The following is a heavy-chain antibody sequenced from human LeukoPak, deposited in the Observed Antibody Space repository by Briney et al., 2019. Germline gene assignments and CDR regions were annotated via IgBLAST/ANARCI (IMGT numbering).Heavy chain of an antibody. Sequence: GGSLRLSCAASGFTFSSYSMNWVRQAPGKGLEWVSYISSSSSTIYYADSVKGRFTISRDNAKNSLYLQMNSLRGEDTAVYYCASGGSSSWYENWFDPWGQGTLVTVSS. CDR2: ISSSSSTI. J-gene: IGHJ5*02. D-gene: IGHD6-13*01. CDR3: ASGGSSSWYENWFDP. CDR1: GFTFSSYS. V-gene: IGHV3-48*01.